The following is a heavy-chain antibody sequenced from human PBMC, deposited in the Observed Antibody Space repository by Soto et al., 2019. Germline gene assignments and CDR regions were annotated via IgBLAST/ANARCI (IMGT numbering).Heavy chain of an antibody. V-gene: IGHV1-24*01. J-gene: IGHJ4*02. D-gene: IGHD3-3*01. CDR1: GYSHTVLS. CDR2: FDPEDGET. Sequence: ASVKVYCKVSGYSHTVLSMHWVRQAPRKGLEGMGGFDPEDGETIYAQKFQGRVTMTEDTSTDTAYMELRSLRSEDTAVYYCATTAPTYYDFWSGYYQFDYWGQGTVVTVS. CDR3: ATTAPTYYDFWSGYYQFDY.